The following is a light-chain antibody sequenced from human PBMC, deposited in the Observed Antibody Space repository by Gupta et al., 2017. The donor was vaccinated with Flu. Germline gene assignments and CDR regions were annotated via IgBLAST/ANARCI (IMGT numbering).Light chain of an antibody. J-gene: IGKJ2*01. CDR2: KAS. CDR3: QQDDTYSGT. V-gene: IGKV1-5*03. CDR1: QSIRDW. Sequence: PSTLSASVGDRVTITCRASQSIRDWLAWYQQKPGKAPNLLIYKASSLESGVPSRFSGSGSGTEFTLTISIRQPDDFATYYCQQDDTYSGTFGPGTKLEIK.